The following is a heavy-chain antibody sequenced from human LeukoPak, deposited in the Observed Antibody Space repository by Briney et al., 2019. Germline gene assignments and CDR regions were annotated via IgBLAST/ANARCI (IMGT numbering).Heavy chain of an antibody. D-gene: IGHD3-10*01. CDR1: GGTFKNIG. Sequence: GASVKVSCKASGGTFKNIGINWVRQAPGQGLEWMGGIIPIFGTANYAQKFQGRVTITADESTSTAYMELSSLRSEDTAVYYCARTSLYYYGSGSYLFDYWGQGTLVTVSS. J-gene: IGHJ4*02. V-gene: IGHV1-69*13. CDR2: IIPIFGTA. CDR3: ARTSLYYYGSGSYLFDY.